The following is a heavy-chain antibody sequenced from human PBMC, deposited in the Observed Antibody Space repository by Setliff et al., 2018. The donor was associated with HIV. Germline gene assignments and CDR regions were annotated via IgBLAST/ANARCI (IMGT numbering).Heavy chain of an antibody. CDR3: VRGPQFTPH. CDR1: GFSFSDHR. D-gene: IGHD3-16*01. Sequence: ETLSLSCAASGFSFSDHRMDWVRQAPGKGLEWVSYISSSSSSIYHADSVKGRFTISRDNAKNTLYLQMNRLRADDTAVYYCVRGPQFTPHWGQGTLVTVSS. J-gene: IGHJ4*02. V-gene: IGHV3-48*04. CDR2: ISSSSSSI.